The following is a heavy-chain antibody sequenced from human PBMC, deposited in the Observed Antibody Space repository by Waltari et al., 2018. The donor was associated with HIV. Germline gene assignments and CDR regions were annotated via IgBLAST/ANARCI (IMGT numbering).Heavy chain of an antibody. V-gene: IGHV3-48*04. CDR3: VKSVDYFRFDV. J-gene: IGHJ4*02. D-gene: IGHD4-17*01. Sequence: EVELVGSGGGLVHPGGSLRLACVDSLATLTTPGLHWVRQAPGKGLEWVSFVAGTPGHAYYADSVKGRFTISRDNAQNSAFLQMNSLRVEDTAIYYCVKSVDYFRFDVWDQGTLVTVSS. CDR1: LATLTTPG. CDR2: VAGTPGHA.